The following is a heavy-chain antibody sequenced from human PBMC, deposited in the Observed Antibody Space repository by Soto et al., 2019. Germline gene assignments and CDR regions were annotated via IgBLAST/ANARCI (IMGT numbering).Heavy chain of an antibody. CDR1: GYTLTELS. D-gene: IGHD1-26*01. J-gene: IGHJ3*02. CDR2: FDPEDGET. CDR3: ATGVGAYDNDAFDI. Sequence: ASVKVSCKVSGYTLTELSMHWVRQAPGKGLEWMGGFDPEDGETIYAQKFQGRVTMTEDTSTDTAYMELSSLRSEDTAVYYCATGVGAYDNDAFDIWGQGTMVTVSS. V-gene: IGHV1-24*01.